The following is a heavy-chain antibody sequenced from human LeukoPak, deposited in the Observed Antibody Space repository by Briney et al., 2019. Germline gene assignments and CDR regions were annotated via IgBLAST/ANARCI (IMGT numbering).Heavy chain of an antibody. J-gene: IGHJ3*02. V-gene: IGHV4-59*11. CDR3: AREPITGTTYAFDI. CDR1: GDSISSHY. CDR2: IYYSGST. D-gene: IGHD1-7*01. Sequence: SETLSLTCTVSGDSISSHYWSWIRQPPGKGLEWIGYIYYSGSTNYNPSLKSRVTISVDTSKNQFSLKLSSVTAADTAVYYCAREPITGTTYAFDIWGQGTMVTVSS.